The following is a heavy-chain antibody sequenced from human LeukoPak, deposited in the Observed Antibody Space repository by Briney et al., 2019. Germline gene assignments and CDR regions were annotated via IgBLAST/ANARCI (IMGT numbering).Heavy chain of an antibody. Sequence: SETLSLTCTVSGGSISSYYWSWIRQPPGKGLEWIGYIYYSGSTNYNPSLKSRVTISVDTSKNQFSLKLSSVTAADTAVYYCANKGSWYDFDYWGQGTLVTVSS. D-gene: IGHD6-13*01. CDR3: ANKGSWYDFDY. J-gene: IGHJ4*02. V-gene: IGHV4-59*12. CDR2: IYYSGST. CDR1: GGSISSYY.